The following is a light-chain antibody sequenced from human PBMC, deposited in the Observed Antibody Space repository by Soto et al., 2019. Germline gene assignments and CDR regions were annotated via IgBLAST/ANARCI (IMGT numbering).Light chain of an antibody. J-gene: IGLJ2*01. CDR1: SSDVGGYNY. CDR3: SSFAGGGNPVL. V-gene: IGLV2-8*01. CDR2: EVT. Sequence: QSALTQPPSASGSLAQSVTISCTGTSSDVGGYNYVSWHQQHPGKAPKLMIYEVTKRPSGVPDRFSGSKSGNTASLTVSGLQDEDEADYYCSSFAGGGNPVLFGGGTKLTVL.